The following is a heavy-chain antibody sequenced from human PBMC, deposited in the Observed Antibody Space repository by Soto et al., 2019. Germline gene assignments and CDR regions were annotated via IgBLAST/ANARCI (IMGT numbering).Heavy chain of an antibody. CDR3: SKYLIRCTHDAFDY. J-gene: IGHJ4*02. V-gene: IGHV3-23*01. D-gene: IGHD2-8*01. Sequence: EVQLLESGGGLLQPGGYLRLSCAASGFTFSNYGMNWVRQAPGKGLEWVAGISTNGDTANNAYSVQGRFTMSRDNWKKARYMQMIGLRPEDTTVYYCSKYLIRCTHDAFDYWGQVNMVTVSS. CDR1: GFTFSNYG. CDR2: ISTNGDTA.